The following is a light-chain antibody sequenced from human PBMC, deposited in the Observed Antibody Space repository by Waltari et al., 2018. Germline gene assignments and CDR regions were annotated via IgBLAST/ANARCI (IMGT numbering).Light chain of an antibody. CDR3: SSYTSTATSV. CDR2: DVT. CDR1: SSDVGGYNY. V-gene: IGLV2-14*01. J-gene: IGLJ3*02. Sequence: QSALTQPASVSGSPGQSITISCTGTSSDVGGYNYVSWYKQDPGKAPKLTIYDVTRRPSGVSNRFSASKSGDTASLTISALQTEDEADYYCSSYTSTATSVFGGGTKLTVL.